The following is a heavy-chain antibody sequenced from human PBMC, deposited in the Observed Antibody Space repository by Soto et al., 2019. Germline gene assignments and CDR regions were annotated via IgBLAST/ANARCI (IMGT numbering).Heavy chain of an antibody. V-gene: IGHV1-18*01. D-gene: IGHD2-8*01. CDR3: ARDSHRYCTNGVFNQGYYYYSMDV. Sequence: QVQLVQSGAEVKKPGASVKVSCKASGYTFTTYGINWVRQAPGQGLEWMGWISAYNGDTNYAQDLQGRVTMTTDTFTTTAYMELRTLRSDDAAGYYCARDSHRYCTNGVFNQGYYYYSMDVWGQGATVTVSS. CDR2: ISAYNGDT. J-gene: IGHJ6*02. CDR1: GYTFTTYG.